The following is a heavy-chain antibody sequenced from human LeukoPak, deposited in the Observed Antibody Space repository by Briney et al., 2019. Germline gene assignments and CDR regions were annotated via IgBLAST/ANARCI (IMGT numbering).Heavy chain of an antibody. CDR1: GFTFSSYN. J-gene: IGHJ4*02. V-gene: IGHV3-21*06. D-gene: IGHD6-19*01. CDR2: ISSSDNYI. Sequence: GGSLRLSRAAPGFTFSSYNMDWVRQAPGKGLEWVSYISSSDNYIYYADSVKGRFTISRDDAKNSLYLQMNSLRAEDTALYYCARDALGAQGLAYPDFWGQGTLVTVSS. CDR3: ARDALGAQGLAYPDF.